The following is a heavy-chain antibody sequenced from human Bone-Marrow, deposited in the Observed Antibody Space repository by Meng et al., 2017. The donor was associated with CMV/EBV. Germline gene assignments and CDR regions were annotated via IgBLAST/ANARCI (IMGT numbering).Heavy chain of an antibody. CDR1: GSISSGSYY. J-gene: IGHJ4*02. D-gene: IGHD3-22*01. CDR3: ARETYYYDSSGYYYDY. Sequence: GSISSGSYYWSWIRQPAGKGLEWIGRIYTSGSTNYNPSLKGRVTISVDTSKNQFSLKLSSVTAADTAVYYCARETYYYDSSGYYYDYWGQGTLVTVSS. CDR2: IYTSGST. V-gene: IGHV4-61*02.